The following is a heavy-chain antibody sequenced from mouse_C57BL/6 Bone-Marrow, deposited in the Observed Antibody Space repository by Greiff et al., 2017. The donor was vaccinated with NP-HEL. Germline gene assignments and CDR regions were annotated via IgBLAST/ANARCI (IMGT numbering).Heavy chain of an antibody. V-gene: IGHV1-36*01. CDR1: GFPFTDYY. Sequence: VQLQQSGPVLVKPGPSVTISCKASGFPFTDYYMHWVKHSHWKSLVWIGPVYPYNGGTSCKQQVTGKATLTVVTSSSTAYMELNSLASEDSAVYYCAREGVYDYPYYAMDYWGQGTSGTVSS. CDR3: AREGVYDYPYYAMDY. D-gene: IGHD2-4*01. J-gene: IGHJ4*01. CDR2: VYPYNGGT.